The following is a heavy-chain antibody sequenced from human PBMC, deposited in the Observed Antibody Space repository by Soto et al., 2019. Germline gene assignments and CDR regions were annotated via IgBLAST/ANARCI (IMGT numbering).Heavy chain of an antibody. CDR2: IYHSGST. V-gene: IGHV4-31*03. Sequence: QVQLQESGPGLVKPSQTLSLTCTVSGGSISSGGYYWSGIRQHPGMGLEWIGYIYHSGSTYYTPSLKSRVTISVDTSNNQFSLKLSSVTAADTAVYYCARAGYSGYDFDYWGQGTLVTVSS. CDR1: GGSISSGGYY. D-gene: IGHD5-12*01. CDR3: ARAGYSGYDFDY. J-gene: IGHJ4*02.